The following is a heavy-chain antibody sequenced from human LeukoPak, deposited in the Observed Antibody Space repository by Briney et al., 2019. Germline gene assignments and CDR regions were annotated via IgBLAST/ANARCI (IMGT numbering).Heavy chain of an antibody. CDR3: AGRTDYYDSSGYHY. CDR1: GGSISSYY. Sequence: SETLSLTCTVFGGSISSYYWSWIRQPPGKGLEWIGYIYYSGSTNYNPSLKSRVTISVDPSKNQFSLKLSSVTAADTAVYYCAGRTDYYDSSGYHYWGQGTLVTVSS. CDR2: IYYSGST. D-gene: IGHD3-22*01. J-gene: IGHJ4*02. V-gene: IGHV4-59*01.